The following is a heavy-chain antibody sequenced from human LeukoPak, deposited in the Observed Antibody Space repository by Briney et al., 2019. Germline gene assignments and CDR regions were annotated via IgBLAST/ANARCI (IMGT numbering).Heavy chain of an antibody. Sequence: SVKVSCKASGGTFSSYAISWVRQAPGQGLEWMGGIIPIFGTANYAQKFQGRVTITTDESTSTAYMELSSLRSEDTAVYYCASSVSRSSYWFDPWGQGTLVTVSP. CDR2: IIPIFGTA. CDR3: ASSVSRSSYWFDP. J-gene: IGHJ5*02. D-gene: IGHD1-14*01. V-gene: IGHV1-69*05. CDR1: GGTFSSYA.